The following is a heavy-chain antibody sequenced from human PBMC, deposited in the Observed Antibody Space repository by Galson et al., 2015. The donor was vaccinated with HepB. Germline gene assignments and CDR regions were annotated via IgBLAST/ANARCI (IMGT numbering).Heavy chain of an antibody. CDR3: ARDVAGNDYSNYVSPYYYYGMDV. CDR2: INPSGGST. V-gene: IGHV1-46*01. Sequence: SVKVSCKASGYTFTSYYMHWVRQAPGQGLEWMGIINPSGGSTSYAQKFQGRVTMTRDTSTSTVYMELSSLRSEDTAVYYCARDVAGNDYSNYVSPYYYYGMDVWGQGTTVTVSS. D-gene: IGHD4-11*01. CDR1: GYTFTSYY. J-gene: IGHJ6*02.